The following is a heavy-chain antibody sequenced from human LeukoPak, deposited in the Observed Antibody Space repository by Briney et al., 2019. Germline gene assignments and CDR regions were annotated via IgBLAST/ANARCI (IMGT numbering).Heavy chain of an antibody. J-gene: IGHJ4*02. CDR1: GFTFSTYS. CDR2: ISSSTNTK. V-gene: IGHV3-48*01. CDR3: ARDAEDYDILTGPREIDFDY. D-gene: IGHD3-9*01. Sequence: GGSLRLSCAASGFTFSTYSMNWVRQAPGKGLEWVSYISSSTNTKYYADSVKGRFTISRDNAKNSLYLQMNSLRAEDTAVYYCARDAEDYDILTGPREIDFDYWGQGTLVTVSS.